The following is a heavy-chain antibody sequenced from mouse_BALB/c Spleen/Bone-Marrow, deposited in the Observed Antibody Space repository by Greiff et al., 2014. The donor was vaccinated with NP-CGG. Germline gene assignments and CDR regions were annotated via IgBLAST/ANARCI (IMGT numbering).Heavy chain of an antibody. V-gene: IGHV1S41*01. CDR1: GYTFTSYW. J-gene: IGHJ1*01. CDR2: IAPGSGST. CDR3: ARRYFDV. Sequence: DLVKPGASVKLSCKASGYTFTSYWINWIKQRPGQGLEWIGRIAPGSGSTHYNEMFKGKATLTVDTSSSTAYIQLSSLSSEDSAVYFCARRYFDVWGAGTTVTVSS.